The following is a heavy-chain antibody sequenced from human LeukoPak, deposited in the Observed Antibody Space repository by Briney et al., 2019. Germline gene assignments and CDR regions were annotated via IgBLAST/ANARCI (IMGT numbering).Heavy chain of an antibody. Sequence: GGSLRLSCAASGFTFTNYAMSWVRQAPGKGLEWVSAIGGSGGSTYYADSVKGRFTISRDNSKNTLYLQMNSLRAEDTAVYYCAKGNKDAYTYYFDSWGQGTLVTVSS. V-gene: IGHV3-23*01. CDR3: AKGNKDAYTYYFDS. J-gene: IGHJ4*02. CDR2: IGGSGGST. D-gene: IGHD5-24*01. CDR1: GFTFTNYA.